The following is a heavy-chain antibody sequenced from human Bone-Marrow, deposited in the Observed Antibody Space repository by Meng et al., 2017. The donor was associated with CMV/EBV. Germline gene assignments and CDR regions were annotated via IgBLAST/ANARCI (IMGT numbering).Heavy chain of an antibody. CDR3: ASVDTATHDYYYYGMDV. J-gene: IGHJ6*02. Sequence: GESLKISCAASGFTFSSYWMHWVRQAPGKGLVWVSRINSDGSSTSYVDSVKGRFTISRDNAKNTLYLQMNSLRAEDTAVYYCASVDTATHDYYYYGMDVWGQGTTVTVSS. CDR2: INSDGSST. CDR1: GFTFSSYW. V-gene: IGHV3-74*01. D-gene: IGHD5-18*01.